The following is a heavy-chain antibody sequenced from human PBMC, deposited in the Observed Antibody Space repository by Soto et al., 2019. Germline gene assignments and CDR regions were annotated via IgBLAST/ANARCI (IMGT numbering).Heavy chain of an antibody. Sequence: GGSLRLSCAASGFTFSSYAMSWVRQAPGKGLEWVSAISGSGGSTYYADSVKGRFTISRGNSKNTLYLQMNSLRAEDTAVYYCAASKSYYYYMDVWGKGTTVTVSS. CDR1: GFTFSSYA. CDR2: ISGSGGST. J-gene: IGHJ6*03. CDR3: AASKSYYYYMDV. V-gene: IGHV3-23*01.